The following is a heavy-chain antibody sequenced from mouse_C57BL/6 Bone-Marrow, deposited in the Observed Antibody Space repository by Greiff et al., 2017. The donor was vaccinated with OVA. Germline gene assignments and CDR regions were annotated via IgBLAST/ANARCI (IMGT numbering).Heavy chain of an antibody. V-gene: IGHV3-8*01. J-gene: IGHJ2*01. D-gene: IGHD3-2*02. CDR1: GYSITSYY. CDR3: ARCDSSGYYFDY. Sequence: EVKLQESGPGLAKPSQTLSLTCSVTGYSITSYYWNWIRKFPGNKLEYMGYISYSGSTYYNPSLKSRISITRDTSKNQYYLQLNSVTTEDTATYYCARCDSSGYYFDYWGQGTTLTVSS. CDR2: ISYSGST.